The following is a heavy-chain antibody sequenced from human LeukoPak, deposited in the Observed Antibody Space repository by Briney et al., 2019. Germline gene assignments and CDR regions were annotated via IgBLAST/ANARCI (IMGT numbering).Heavy chain of an antibody. J-gene: IGHJ4*02. CDR3: AREPDYYGSGSYPYFDY. Sequence: PGGSLRLSCAASGFTFSSYGMHWVRQAPGKGLEWVAVIWYDGSNKYYADSVKGRFTISRDNSKNTLYLQMNSLRAEDTAVYYCAREPDYYGSGSYPYFDYWGQGTLVTVSS. D-gene: IGHD3-10*01. V-gene: IGHV3-33*01. CDR2: IWYDGSNK. CDR1: GFTFSSYG.